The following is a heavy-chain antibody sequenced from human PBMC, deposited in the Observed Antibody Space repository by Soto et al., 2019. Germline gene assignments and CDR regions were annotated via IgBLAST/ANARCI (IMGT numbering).Heavy chain of an antibody. CDR3: ARGIAARRYYFDY. V-gene: IGHV3-30-3*01. D-gene: IGHD6-6*01. CDR1: GFTFSSYA. J-gene: IGHJ4*02. CDR2: ISYDGSNK. Sequence: QVQLVESGGGVVQPGRSLRLSCAASGFTFSSYAMHWVRQAPGKGLEWVAVISYDGSNKYYADSVKGRFTISRDNSKNTLYLQMNSLRAEDTAVYYCARGIAARRYYFDYWGQGTLVTVSS.